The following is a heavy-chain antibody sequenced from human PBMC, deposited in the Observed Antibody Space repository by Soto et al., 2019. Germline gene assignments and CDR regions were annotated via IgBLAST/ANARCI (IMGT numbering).Heavy chain of an antibody. D-gene: IGHD1-1*01. J-gene: IGHJ3*02. CDR3: ARVERGTATTVVDAFDI. V-gene: IGHV4-34*01. Sequence: QVQLQQWGAGLLKPSETLSLTCAVYGGFVTSGSYYWSWIRQPPGKGLEWIGEMSHSGGTPFNPSLKRRVTISVDTSKNQFTPKMSSVTAADTALYYCARVERGTATTVVDAFDIWGPGTMVTVSS. CDR1: GGFVTSGSYY. CDR2: MSHSGGT.